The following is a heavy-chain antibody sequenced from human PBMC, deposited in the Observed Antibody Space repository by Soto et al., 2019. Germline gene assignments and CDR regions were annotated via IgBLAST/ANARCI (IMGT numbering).Heavy chain of an antibody. Sequence: QVQLQESGPGLVKPSQTLSLTCTVSGGSISSGGYYWSWIRQHPGKGLEWIGYIYYSGSTYYNPSLKSRVTISVDTSKNQFSLKLSYVTAADTAVYYCARDLTYYYDSSGYYYGMDVWGQGTTVTVSS. CDR2: IYYSGST. V-gene: IGHV4-31*03. CDR1: GGSISSGGYY. D-gene: IGHD3-22*01. J-gene: IGHJ6*02. CDR3: ARDLTYYYDSSGYYYGMDV.